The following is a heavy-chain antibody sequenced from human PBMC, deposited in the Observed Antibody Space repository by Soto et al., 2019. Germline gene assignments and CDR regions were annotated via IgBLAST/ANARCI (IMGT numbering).Heavy chain of an antibody. CDR3: ARDTGMTTVTMGYYGMDV. CDR2: IYYSGST. J-gene: IGHJ6*02. CDR1: GGSVSSGSYY. Sequence: QVQLQESGPGLVKPSETLSLTCTVSGGSVSSGSYYWSWIRQPPGKGLEWIGYIYYSGSTNYNPSLKSRVTISVDTSKNQFSLKLSSVTAADTAVYYCARDTGMTTVTMGYYGMDVWGQGTTVTVSS. D-gene: IGHD4-4*01. V-gene: IGHV4-61*01.